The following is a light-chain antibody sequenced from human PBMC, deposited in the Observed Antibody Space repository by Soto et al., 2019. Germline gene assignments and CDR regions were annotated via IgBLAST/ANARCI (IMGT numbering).Light chain of an antibody. CDR1: QSIANY. Sequence: DVQLTQSPSTLSASVGDRVAITCQASQSIANYLNWFKFRPGKAPQLLISDASHLEPGVPSKFSGERSGSDFTLIINNLQPEDFATYYCQQYEELPLTFGGGTRV. CDR2: DAS. CDR3: QQYEELPLT. V-gene: IGKV1-33*01. J-gene: IGKJ4*01.